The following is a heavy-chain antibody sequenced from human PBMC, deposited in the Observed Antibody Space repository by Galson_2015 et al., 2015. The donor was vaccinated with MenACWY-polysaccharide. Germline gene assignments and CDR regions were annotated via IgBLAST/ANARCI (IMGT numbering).Heavy chain of an antibody. Sequence: SLRLSCAASRFSFSNYWIHWVRHAPGKGLVWVSRINSDGSYTAYADSVKGRFTISRDNVKNTLYLQMNGLRAEDTAVYYCARGSLYCGGDCYSDYWGQGTLVTVSS. D-gene: IGHD2-21*02. CDR3: ARGSLYCGGDCYSDY. CDR1: RFSFSNYW. V-gene: IGHV3-74*01. CDR2: INSDGSYT. J-gene: IGHJ4*02.